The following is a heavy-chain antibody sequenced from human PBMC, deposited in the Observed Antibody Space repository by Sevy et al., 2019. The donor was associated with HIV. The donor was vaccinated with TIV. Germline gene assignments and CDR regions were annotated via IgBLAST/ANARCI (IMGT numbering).Heavy chain of an antibody. CDR1: GFTFSSYG. Sequence: GGSLRLSCAASGFTFSSYGMHWVRQAPGKGLEWVAVISYEGSNKYYADSVKGRVTISRDNSKNTLHLQMDSLRGEDTVVYYWANDASGGRWQAYAGMDVWGQGTTVTVSS. V-gene: IGHV3-30*18. J-gene: IGHJ6*02. CDR3: ANDASGGRWQAYAGMDV. CDR2: ISYEGSNK. D-gene: IGHD2-15*01.